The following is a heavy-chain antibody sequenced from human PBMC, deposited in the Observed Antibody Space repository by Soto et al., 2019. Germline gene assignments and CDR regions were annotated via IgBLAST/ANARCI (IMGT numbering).Heavy chain of an antibody. CDR1: GFTFSSYG. J-gene: IGHJ5*02. CDR2: ISYDGSNK. CDR3: AKDRRGTTTVRGWFDP. Sequence: QVQLVESGGGVVQPGRSLRLSCAASGFTFSSYGMHWVRQAPGKGLEWVAVISYDGSNKYYADSVKGRFTISRDNSKNTLYLQMNSLRAEDTAVYYCAKDRRGTTTVRGWFDPWGQGTLVTVSS. D-gene: IGHD4-4*01. V-gene: IGHV3-30*18.